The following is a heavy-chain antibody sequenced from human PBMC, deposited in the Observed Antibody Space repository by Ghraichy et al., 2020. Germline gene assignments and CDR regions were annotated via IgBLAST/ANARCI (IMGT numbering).Heavy chain of an antibody. V-gene: IGHV3-7*03. Sequence: WGSLRLSCAASGFTFSNYWMTWIRQAPGKGLEWVAIIKQDGREIYYADSVRGRFTISRDNARNSLYLHMSNLRVDDTAVFYCARDPADPGENWFDSWGQGTLVTVSS. D-gene: IGHD3-16*01. CDR1: GFTFSNYW. CDR3: ARDPADPGENWFDS. J-gene: IGHJ5*01. CDR2: IKQDGREI.